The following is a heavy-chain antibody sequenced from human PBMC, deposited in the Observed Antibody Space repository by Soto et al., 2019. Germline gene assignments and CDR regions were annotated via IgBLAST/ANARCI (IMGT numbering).Heavy chain of an antibody. D-gene: IGHD1-26*01. CDR3: AKGLYSGSYFDY. Sequence: RRLSCAAAGFTFSSYAMSWVRQAPGKGLEWVSAISGSGGSTYYADSVKGRFTISRDNSKNTLYLQMNSLRAEDTAVYYCAKGLYSGSYFDYWGQGTLVTVSS. J-gene: IGHJ4*02. V-gene: IGHV3-23*01. CDR1: GFTFSSYA. CDR2: ISGSGGST.